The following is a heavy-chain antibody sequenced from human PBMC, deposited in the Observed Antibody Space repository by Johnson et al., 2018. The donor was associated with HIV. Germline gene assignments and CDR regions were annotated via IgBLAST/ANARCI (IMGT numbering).Heavy chain of an antibody. CDR1: GFTFSSSW. CDR2: IYNDDNT. J-gene: IGHJ3*01. Sequence: VQLVESGGGVVQPGGSLRLSCAASGFTFSSSWMLWVRQAPGKGLEWVSIIYNDDNTYYADSVKGRFTISRDNSKNTLYLQMNILRPEDTAVYYCARIPHVYSSGGLHAF. CDR3: ARIPHVYSSGGLHAF. D-gene: IGHD6-19*01. V-gene: IGHV3-66*02.